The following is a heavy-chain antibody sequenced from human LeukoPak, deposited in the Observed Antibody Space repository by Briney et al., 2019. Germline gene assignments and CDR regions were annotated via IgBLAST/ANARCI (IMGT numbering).Heavy chain of an antibody. CDR2: INHSGST. D-gene: IGHD3-3*01. V-gene: IGHV4-34*01. CDR3: ARSSIFGVVIRYFDY. CDR1: GGSFSGYY. J-gene: IGHJ4*02. Sequence: KPSETLSLTCAVYGGSFSGYYWSWIRQPPGKGLEWIGEINHSGSTNYNPSLKSRVTISVDTSKNQFSLKLSSVTAADTAVYYCARSSIFGVVIRYFDYWGQGTLVTVSS.